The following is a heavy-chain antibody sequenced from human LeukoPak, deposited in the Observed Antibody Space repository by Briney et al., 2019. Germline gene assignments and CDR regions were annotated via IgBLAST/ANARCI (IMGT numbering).Heavy chain of an antibody. V-gene: IGHV1-46*01. D-gene: IGHD4-17*01. CDR1: GYTFTSYY. Sequence: ASVKVSCKASGYTFTSYYMHWVRQAPGQGPEWMGIFNPSGGSTSYAQKFQGRVTMTRDMSTSTVYMELRRLRYEDTAVYYCARSDYGDYYSDSWGQGTLVTVSS. CDR2: FNPSGGST. J-gene: IGHJ4*02. CDR3: ARSDYGDYYSDS.